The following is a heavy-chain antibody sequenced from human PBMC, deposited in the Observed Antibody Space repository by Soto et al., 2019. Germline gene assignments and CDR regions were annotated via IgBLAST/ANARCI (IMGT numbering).Heavy chain of an antibody. CDR1: WFTVSSNY. J-gene: IGHJ5*02. D-gene: IGHD6-13*01. V-gene: IGHV3-53*01. Sequence: PGASLRVSCVASWFTVSSNYLSWVRQAPGKGLEWVSVSYSGGSTDYADSVRGRFTISRDNSKNTLYLQMHSLRAEDTAVYYCAKATAAAGTSSWLAPWAQRTLVPVSS. CDR2: SYSGGST. CDR3: AKATAAAGTSSWLAP.